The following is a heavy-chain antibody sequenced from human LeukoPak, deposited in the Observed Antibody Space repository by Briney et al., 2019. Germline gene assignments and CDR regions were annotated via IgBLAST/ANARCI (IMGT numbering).Heavy chain of an antibody. D-gene: IGHD3-3*01. J-gene: IGHJ4*02. CDR2: INSDGSST. CDR3: ARAVRAHPPADF. Sequence: PGGSLRLSCAASGFNVSSNYMTWVRQAPGKGLEWVSRINSDGSSTTYADSVKGRSSISRDNAKNTLYLHMSSLRAEDTGVYYCARAVRAHPPADFWGQGTLVTVSS. CDR1: GFNVSSNY. V-gene: IGHV3-74*01.